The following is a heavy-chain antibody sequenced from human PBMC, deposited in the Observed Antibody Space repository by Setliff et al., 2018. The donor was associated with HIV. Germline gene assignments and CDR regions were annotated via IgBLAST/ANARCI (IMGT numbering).Heavy chain of an antibody. CDR3: AKNWGSRGIWGVFDY. Sequence: GESLKISCAASGFTFSSYAMTWVRQAPGKGLEWVSVMSGSGGSTYSADPVKGRFTISRDNSKNTLYLQMNSLRAEDTAIYYCAKNWGSRGIWGVFDYWGQGTLVTVSS. D-gene: IGHD7-27*01. CDR2: MSGSGGST. V-gene: IGHV3-23*01. CDR1: GFTFSSYA. J-gene: IGHJ4*02.